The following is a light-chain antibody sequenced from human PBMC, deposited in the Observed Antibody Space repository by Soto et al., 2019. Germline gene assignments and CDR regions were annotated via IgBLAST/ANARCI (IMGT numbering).Light chain of an antibody. J-gene: IGLJ2*01. V-gene: IGLV2-14*01. CDR1: NSDVGGFNY. CDR2: EVT. CDR3: CSYTSRSTLV. Sequence: QSALTQPASVSGSPGQSITISCTGTNSDVGGFNYVSWYQQHPDKVPKLIIFEVTDRPSGVSNRFSGSKSGNTASLTISGLQSEDEAEYYCCSYTSRSTLVFGGGTKLTVL.